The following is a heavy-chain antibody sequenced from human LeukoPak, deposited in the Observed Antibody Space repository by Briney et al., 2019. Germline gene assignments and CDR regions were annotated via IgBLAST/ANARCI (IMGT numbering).Heavy chain of an antibody. CDR2: INSDGSTT. CDR3: AKDIVVVPAAQVDY. V-gene: IGHV3-74*01. J-gene: IGHJ4*02. CDR1: GFTFNSYC. D-gene: IGHD2-2*01. Sequence: GGSLRLSCGASGFTFNSYCMHWVRQAPGKGLVWVSRINSDGSTTNNADSVKGRIIISRDNSKNTLYLQMNSLRAEDTAVYYCAKDIVVVPAAQVDYWGQGTLVTVSS.